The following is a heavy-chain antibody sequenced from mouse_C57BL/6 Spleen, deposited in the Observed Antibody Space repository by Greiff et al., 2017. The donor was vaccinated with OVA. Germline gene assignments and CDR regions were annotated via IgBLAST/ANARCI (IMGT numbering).Heavy chain of an antibody. J-gene: IGHJ2*01. CDR2: IYPGDGDT. CDR3: AGSEITTGVATD. Sequence: VQLQQSGAELVKPGASVKISCKASGYAFSSYWMNWVKQRPGKGLEWIGQIYPGDGDTNYNGKFKGKATLTADKSSSTAYMQLSSLTSEDSAVDFCAGSEITTGVATDWGQGTTLTVSA. D-gene: IGHD1-1*01. V-gene: IGHV1-80*01. CDR1: GYAFSSYW.